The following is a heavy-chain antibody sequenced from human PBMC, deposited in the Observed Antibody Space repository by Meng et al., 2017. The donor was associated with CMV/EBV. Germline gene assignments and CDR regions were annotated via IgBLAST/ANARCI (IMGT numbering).Heavy chain of an antibody. J-gene: IGHJ4*02. CDR3: PRDWVVPAALDY. Sequence: ASVKVSCKASGYTFTGYYMHWVRQAPGQGLEWMGWINPNSGGTNYAQKFQGRVTMTKDTSISTAYMELSRLRSDDTAVYYCPRDWVVPAALDYWGQGTLVTVSS. CDR2: INPNSGGT. V-gene: IGHV1-2*02. CDR1: GYTFTGYY. D-gene: IGHD2-2*01.